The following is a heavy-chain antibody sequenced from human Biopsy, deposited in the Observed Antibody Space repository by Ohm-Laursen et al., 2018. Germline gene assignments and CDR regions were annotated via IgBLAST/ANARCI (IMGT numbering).Heavy chain of an antibody. CDR3: ATKLTGYFHH. J-gene: IGHJ1*01. Sequence: SVTASCNASGGTFINYAISWVRQAPGQGLEWLGGNIPILGTGNYAQKFQDRVTVAADTSTSTATMELRSLRSDDTAVYYCATKLTGYFHHWGQGTLVIVSS. V-gene: IGHV1-69*06. CDR2: NIPILGTG. D-gene: IGHD3-9*01. CDR1: GGTFINYA.